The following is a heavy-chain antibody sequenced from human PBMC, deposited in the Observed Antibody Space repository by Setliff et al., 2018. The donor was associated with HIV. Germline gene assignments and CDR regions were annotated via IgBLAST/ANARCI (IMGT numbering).Heavy chain of an antibody. CDR3: ARGRNRNYVVSGMDV. V-gene: IGHV4-4*02. J-gene: IGHJ6*02. CDR2: IYHTGST. D-gene: IGHD1-7*01. Sequence: SETLSLTCDVSGGSISIFNWWSWVRQSPGKGLEWIGEIYHTGSTNYSPSLKSRVTISVDKSKNQFSLRLNSVTAADTAVYYCARGRNRNYVVSGMDVWGQGTTVTVSS. CDR1: GGSISIFNW.